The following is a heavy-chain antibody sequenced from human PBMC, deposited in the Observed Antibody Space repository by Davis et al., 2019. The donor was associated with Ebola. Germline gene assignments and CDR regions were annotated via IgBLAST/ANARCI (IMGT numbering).Heavy chain of an antibody. V-gene: IGHV4-34*01. Sequence: PSETLSLTCAVYGGSFFNYYWSWIRQPPGKGLEWIGDVNHSGTTNYNTSLKSRLTISVDRSKNQFSLKLNSVTAADTAVYYCSRGGFLGYSPNAFDVWGRGTMVTVSS. CDR2: VNHSGTT. J-gene: IGHJ3*01. D-gene: IGHD5-24*01. CDR1: GGSFFNYY. CDR3: SRGGFLGYSPNAFDV.